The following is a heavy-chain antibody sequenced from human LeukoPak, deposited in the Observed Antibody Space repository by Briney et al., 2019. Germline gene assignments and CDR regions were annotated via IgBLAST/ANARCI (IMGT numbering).Heavy chain of an antibody. CDR1: GGSISSGSYD. J-gene: IGHJ4*02. Sequence: PSQTLSLTCTVSGGSISSGSYDWYWIRQPAGKGLEWIGHIYTSGTSNYNPSLRSRVTISVDTSKNQFSLKLTSVTAADTAVYYCTKGRGIWGQGTLVTVSS. CDR3: TKGRGI. V-gene: IGHV4-61*09. D-gene: IGHD3-10*01. CDR2: IYTSGTS.